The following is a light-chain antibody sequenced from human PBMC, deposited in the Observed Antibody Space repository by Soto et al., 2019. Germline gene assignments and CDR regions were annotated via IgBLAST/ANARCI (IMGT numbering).Light chain of an antibody. CDR2: KAA. CDR1: QSISSW. CDR3: QQYNNWK. Sequence: DIQMTQSPSTLSASVGDRVTITCRASQSISSWLAWYQQKPGKAPKLLIYKAASLESGVPSRFSGSGSGTEFTLTISSLQPYDFATYYRQQYNNWKLGKGNKVEIK. V-gene: IGKV1-5*03. J-gene: IGKJ1*01.